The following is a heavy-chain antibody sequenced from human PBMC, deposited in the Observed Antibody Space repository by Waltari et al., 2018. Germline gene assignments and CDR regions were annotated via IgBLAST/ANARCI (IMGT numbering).Heavy chain of an antibody. V-gene: IGHV3-48*04. CDR2: ISSSGSSI. D-gene: IGHD1-26*01. CDR1: GSPSSLHT. Sequence: EVQLVESGGGLVQTGGSLRLSVEPSGSPSSLHTMTWVRQAPGKGLEWVSYISSSGSSIYYADSVKGRSTISRDNAKKSLYLQMNSLRAEDTAVYYCARGIGVGAHSRCFDYWGQGTLVTVSS. J-gene: IGHJ4*02. CDR3: ARGIGVGAHSRCFDY.